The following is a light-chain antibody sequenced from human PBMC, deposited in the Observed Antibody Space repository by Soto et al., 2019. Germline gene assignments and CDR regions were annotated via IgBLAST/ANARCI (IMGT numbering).Light chain of an antibody. CDR1: SSNIGAGYD. J-gene: IGLJ1*01. Sequence: QSVLTQSPSVSGAPGQRVTISCTGSSSNIGAGYDVHWYLQLPGTAPKLLIYGNSNRPSGVPDRFSGSKSGTSASLAITGLQAEDEADYYCQSYDSSLSAYVFGTGTKLTVL. V-gene: IGLV1-40*01. CDR3: QSYDSSLSAYV. CDR2: GNS.